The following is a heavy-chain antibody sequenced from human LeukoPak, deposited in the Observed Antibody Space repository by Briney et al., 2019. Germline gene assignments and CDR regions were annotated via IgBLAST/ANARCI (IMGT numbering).Heavy chain of an antibody. V-gene: IGHV4-4*08. CDR2: IYNSGSA. D-gene: IGHD3-10*01. J-gene: IGHJ4*02. CDR1: GGSISGYY. Sequence: SETLSLTCTVSGGSISGYYWSWIRQPPGKGLEWIGYIYNSGSANYNPSLKSRVTISLDTSKNQFSLNLSSVAAADTAVYYCARRGYFDYWGQGTLVTVSS. CDR3: ARRGYFDY.